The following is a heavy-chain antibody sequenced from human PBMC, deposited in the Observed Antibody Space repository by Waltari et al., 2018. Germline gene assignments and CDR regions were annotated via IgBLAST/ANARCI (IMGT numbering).Heavy chain of an antibody. CDR1: GGSFSGYY. D-gene: IGHD3-10*01. Sequence: QVQLQQWGAGLLKPSETLSLTCAVYGGSFSGYYWSWIRQPPGKGLEWIGEINHSGSTNYNPSLKSRVTISVDTSKNQFSLKLSSVTAADTAVYYCARERRYYGSGRVGMDVWGQGTTVTVSS. CDR2: INHSGST. V-gene: IGHV4-34*01. J-gene: IGHJ6*02. CDR3: ARERRYYGSGRVGMDV.